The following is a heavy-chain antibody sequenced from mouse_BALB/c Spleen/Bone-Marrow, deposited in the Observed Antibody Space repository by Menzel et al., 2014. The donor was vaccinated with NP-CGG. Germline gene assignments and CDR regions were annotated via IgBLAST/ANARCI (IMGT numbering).Heavy chain of an antibody. J-gene: IGHJ2*01. CDR1: GYTFTSFW. CDR2: IHPNSGNT. V-gene: IGHV1S130*01. CDR3: ARHHRYAYSFDY. Sequence: QVQAVESGSVLVRPGTSAKLSCNASGYTFTSFWIHWERQRPGQGLEWIGEIHPNSGNTNYNEKFKGKATLTIDTSSSTAYVDLSSLTSEDSAAYYCARHHRYAYSFDYWDKATTFIVS. D-gene: IGHD2-14*01.